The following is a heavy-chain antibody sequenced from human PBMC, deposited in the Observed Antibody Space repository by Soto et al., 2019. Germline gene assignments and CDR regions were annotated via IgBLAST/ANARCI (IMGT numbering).Heavy chain of an antibody. Sequence: GASVKVCCKASGYTFNSYGISWVRQAPGQGLEWMGWISAYNDNTNYAQNLQGRVTMTTDTSTSTAYMELRSLRSDDTAVYYCARESPPADYWGQGTLVTVSS. CDR1: GYTFNSYG. J-gene: IGHJ4*02. V-gene: IGHV1-18*01. CDR3: ARESPPADY. CDR2: ISAYNDNT.